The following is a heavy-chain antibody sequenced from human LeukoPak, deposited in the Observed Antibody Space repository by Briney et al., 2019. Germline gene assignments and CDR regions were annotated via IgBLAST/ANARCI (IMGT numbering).Heavy chain of an antibody. J-gene: IGHJ4*02. Sequence: SETLSLTCVVSGASVSSSHWNWIRQFPGKGLEWIGCLSYTGKTNYNPSLTSRVTIPIDTSKNQGSLKLRTVSAADTAVYDCSVGYFEPFDHWGQGTLFTVSP. CDR2: LSYTGKT. CDR1: GASVSSSH. V-gene: IGHV4-59*02. CDR3: SVGYFEPFDH. D-gene: IGHD2/OR15-2a*01.